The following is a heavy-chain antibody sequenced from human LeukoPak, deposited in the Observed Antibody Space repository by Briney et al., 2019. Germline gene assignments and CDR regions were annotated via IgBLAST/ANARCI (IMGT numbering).Heavy chain of an antibody. Sequence: ASVKVSCKASGYTFISYGISWVRQAPGQGLEWMGWTNPYNGNTNYAQKLQGRVTMTTDTSTSTAYMGLRSLRSDDTAFYYCARSRVKRYSSGWTFDYWGQGTLVTVSS. V-gene: IGHV1-18*01. CDR1: GYTFISYG. J-gene: IGHJ4*02. CDR2: TNPYNGNT. CDR3: ARSRVKRYSSGWTFDY. D-gene: IGHD6-19*01.